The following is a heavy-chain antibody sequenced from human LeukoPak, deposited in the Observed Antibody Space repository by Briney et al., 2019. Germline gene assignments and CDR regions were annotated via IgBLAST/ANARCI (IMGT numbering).Heavy chain of an antibody. V-gene: IGHV4-61*01. CDR2: IHYSGST. CDR1: GGSVRSYSYY. CDR3: ARDRDYGDSVRASDI. Sequence: KPSETLSLTCTVSGGSVRSYSYYWTWIRQPPGKGLEWIGYIHYSGSTNYNPSLKSRVTISLDTSKNQFSLKLTSVTAADTAVYYCARDRDYGDSVRASDIWGQGTLVTVSS. D-gene: IGHD4-17*01. J-gene: IGHJ3*02.